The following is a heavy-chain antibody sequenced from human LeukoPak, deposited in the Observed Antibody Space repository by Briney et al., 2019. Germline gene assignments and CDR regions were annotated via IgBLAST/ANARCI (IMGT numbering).Heavy chain of an antibody. CDR3: AREWFGEPNWFDP. CDR1: GGSISSSSYY. J-gene: IGHJ5*02. V-gene: IGHV4-39*02. D-gene: IGHD3-10*01. CDR2: IYYSGST. Sequence: SETLSLTCTVSGGSISSSSYYWGWIRQPPGKGLEWIGSIYYSGSTYYNPSLKSRVTISVDPSKNQLSLKLSSVTAADTAVYYCAREWFGEPNWFDPGGQGTLVTVSS.